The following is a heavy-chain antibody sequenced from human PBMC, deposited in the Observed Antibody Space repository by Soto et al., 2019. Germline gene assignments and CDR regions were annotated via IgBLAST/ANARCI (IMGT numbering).Heavy chain of an antibody. CDR2: ISSSSSFI. D-gene: IGHD1-26*01. Sequence: EVQLVDSGGGLXKXGXSLXXXXXXXXXXLXXYXMXXXRQAPGKGLEWVASISSSSSFIHYAESMKGRFTISRDNAKNSLYLQMNSLSAEDTAVYYCAGSSDDGRDNWGQGTLVTVSS. CDR1: XXXLXXYX. J-gene: IGHJ4*02. CDR3: AGSSDDGRDN. V-gene: IGHV3-21*01.